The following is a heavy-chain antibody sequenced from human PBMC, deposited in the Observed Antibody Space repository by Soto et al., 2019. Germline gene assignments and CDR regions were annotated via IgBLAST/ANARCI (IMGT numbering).Heavy chain of an antibody. CDR1: DGSVNTGNYY. D-gene: IGHD3-16*01. CDR3: AREEKQLSRYGGDFDY. CDR2: IYYIGTT. J-gene: IGHJ4*02. V-gene: IGHV4-61*01. Sequence: QVQLQESGPGLVKPSETLSLTCSVSDGSVNTGNYYWSWIRQPPGKGLEWIGHIYYIGTTNYNPSLKNRVTISVDTSKNQFSLKVTSVTAADTAVYFCAREEKQLSRYGGDFDYWGQGILVTVSS.